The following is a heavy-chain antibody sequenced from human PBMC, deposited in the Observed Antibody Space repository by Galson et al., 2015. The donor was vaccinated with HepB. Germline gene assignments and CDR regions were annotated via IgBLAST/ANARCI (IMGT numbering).Heavy chain of an antibody. D-gene: IGHD3-9*01. J-gene: IGHJ6*02. V-gene: IGHV3-21*01. CDR1: GFTFSSYS. Sequence: SLRLSCAASGFTFSSYSMNWVRQAPGKGLEWVSSISSSSSYIYYADSVKGRFTISRDNAKNSLYLQMNSLRAEDTAVYYCARDQSGEVRYFDWLLDYYYYGMDVWGQGTTVTVSS. CDR2: ISSSSSYI. CDR3: ARDQSGEVRYFDWLLDYYYYGMDV.